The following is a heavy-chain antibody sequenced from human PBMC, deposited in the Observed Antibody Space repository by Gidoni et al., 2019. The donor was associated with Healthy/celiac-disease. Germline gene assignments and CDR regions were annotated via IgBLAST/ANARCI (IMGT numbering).Heavy chain of an antibody. V-gene: IGHV3-30-3*01. Sequence: QVQLVESGGGVVQPGRTLRLSCAASVFPFSSYAMHWVRQAPGKGLEGVAVISYDGSNKYYADSVKGRFTISRDNSKNTLYLQMNSLRAEDTAVYYCARGTNDFGELLSYYYYYYMDVWGKGTTVTVSS. J-gene: IGHJ6*03. CDR2: ISYDGSNK. CDR3: ARGTNDFGELLSYYYYYYMDV. CDR1: VFPFSSYA. D-gene: IGHD3-10*01.